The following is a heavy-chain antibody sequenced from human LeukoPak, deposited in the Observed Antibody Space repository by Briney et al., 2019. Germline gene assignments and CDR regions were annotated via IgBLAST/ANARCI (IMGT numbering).Heavy chain of an antibody. CDR2: IRYDGSNR. J-gene: IGHJ4*02. CDR1: GFTFSSYG. D-gene: IGHD5-24*01. V-gene: IGHV3-30*02. Sequence: GGSLRLSCAASGFTFSSYGMHWVRQAPGKGLEWVAFIRYDGSNRHYADSVKGRFTISRDNSMNMLHLQMNSLRAEDTAVYYCAKDVRRWLQRTYYFDYWGQGTLVTVSS. CDR3: AKDVRRWLQRTYYFDY.